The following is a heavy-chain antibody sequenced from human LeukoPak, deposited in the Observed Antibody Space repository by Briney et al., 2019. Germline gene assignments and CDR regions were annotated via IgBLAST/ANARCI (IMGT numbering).Heavy chain of an antibody. CDR2: ISSSSRTI. J-gene: IGHJ3*02. CDR1: GLTFSYYS. D-gene: IGHD2-15*01. Sequence: PGGSLRLSCAASGLTFSYYSMNWVRQAPGKGLEWVSYISSSSRTIYYADSVKGRFTISRDNAKNSLYLQMNSLRAEDTAVYYCARAQVVLTGIHAFDIWGQGTMVTVSS. CDR3: ARAQVVLTGIHAFDI. V-gene: IGHV3-48*01.